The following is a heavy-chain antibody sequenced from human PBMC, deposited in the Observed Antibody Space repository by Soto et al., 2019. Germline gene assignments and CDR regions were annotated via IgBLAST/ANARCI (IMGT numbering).Heavy chain of an antibody. CDR2: SSPRGDTI. CDR3: AKGPRTNVGWPYYFES. CDR1: GFSLANYP. Sequence: GGSLRLSCVASGFSLANYPMNWVRQTPGKGLEWISYSSPRGDTIYYADSVEGRFTISRDNARNSLSLHMSSLRDEDSALYYCAKGPRTNVGWPYYFESWGQGVPVTVSS. V-gene: IGHV3-48*02. D-gene: IGHD6-19*01. J-gene: IGHJ4*02.